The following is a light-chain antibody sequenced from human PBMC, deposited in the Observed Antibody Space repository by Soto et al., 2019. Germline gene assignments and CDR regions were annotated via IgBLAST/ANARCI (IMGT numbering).Light chain of an antibody. Sequence: QSALTQPASVSGSPGQSITISCTGTSSDVGRYSHVSWYQHHPGKAPKLIISEVSNRPSGFSNRFSGSKSGYTASLTISGLQAEDEADYYCNSHTSGDFRVFGTGTKVTVL. CDR2: EVS. J-gene: IGLJ1*01. V-gene: IGLV2-14*01. CDR3: NSHTSGDFRV. CDR1: SSDVGRYSH.